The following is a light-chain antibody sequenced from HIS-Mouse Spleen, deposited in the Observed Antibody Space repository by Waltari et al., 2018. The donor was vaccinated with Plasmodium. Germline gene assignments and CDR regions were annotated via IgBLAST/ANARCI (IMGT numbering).Light chain of an antibody. CDR2: QDS. V-gene: IGLV3-1*01. CDR3: QAWDSSTVV. Sequence: SYELTQPPSVSVSPGQTASITCSGDKLGDTYACWYQQKPGHSPVLVIYQDSKRPSGIPERFSGSNSGNTSTLTISGTQAMDEADYYCQAWDSSTVVFGGGTNLTVL. J-gene: IGLJ2*01. CDR1: KLGDTY.